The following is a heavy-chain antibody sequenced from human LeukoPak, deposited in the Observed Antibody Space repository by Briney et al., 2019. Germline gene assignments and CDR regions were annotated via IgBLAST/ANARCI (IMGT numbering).Heavy chain of an antibody. Sequence: PSQTLSLTCTVSGGSISSGGYYWSWIRQHPGKGLKWIGYIYYSGSTYYNPSLKSRVTISVDTSKNQFSLKLSSVTAADTAVYYCARDRGFGDRITYGMDVWGQGTTVTVSS. CDR3: ARDRGFGDRITYGMDV. J-gene: IGHJ6*02. V-gene: IGHV4-31*03. D-gene: IGHD3-10*01. CDR2: IYYSGST. CDR1: GGSISSGGYY.